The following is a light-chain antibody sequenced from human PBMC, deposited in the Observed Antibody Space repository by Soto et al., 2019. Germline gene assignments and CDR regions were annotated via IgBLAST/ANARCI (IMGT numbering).Light chain of an antibody. V-gene: IGKV1-33*01. CDR3: HQYDDLPYT. CDR2: DAS. Sequence: DIQMTQSPSSLTASVGDRVTITCQTSQNISKFLIWYQQSPGKAPNLLISDASNLEAGVPSRFSGRGSGTHFTVTISSLQLEDIGRDFCHQYDDLPYTCGRGTRLQIK. CDR1: QNISKF. J-gene: IGKJ2*01.